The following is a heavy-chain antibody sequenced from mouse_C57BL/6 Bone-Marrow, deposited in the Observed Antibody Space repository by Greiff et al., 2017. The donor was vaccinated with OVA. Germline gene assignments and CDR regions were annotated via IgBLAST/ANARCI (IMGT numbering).Heavy chain of an antibody. J-gene: IGHJ4*01. CDR3: ASQIYDGYLYYYAMDY. CDR1: GYTFTDYY. Sequence: QVQLQQSGPELVKPGASVKISCKASGYTFTDYYINWVKQRPGQGLAWIGWIYPGSGNTKYNEKVKGKATLTVDTSSSTAYMQLSSLTSEDSAVYFCASQIYDGYLYYYAMDYWGQGTSVTVSS. D-gene: IGHD2-3*01. CDR2: IYPGSGNT. V-gene: IGHV1-84*01.